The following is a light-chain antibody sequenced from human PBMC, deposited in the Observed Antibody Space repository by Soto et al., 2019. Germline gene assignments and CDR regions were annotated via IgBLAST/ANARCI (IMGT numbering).Light chain of an antibody. CDR3: QQYNNSWT. J-gene: IGKJ1*01. V-gene: IGKV3-15*01. CDR1: QSVSSN. CDR2: GAS. Sequence: EIVMTQSPATLSVSPGERATLSCRASQSVSSNLAWYQQKPGQAPRLLIYGASTRATGIPARFSGSGSGTEFTLTISSLQSEDFAVYYCQQYNNSWTFGHGTKVEIK.